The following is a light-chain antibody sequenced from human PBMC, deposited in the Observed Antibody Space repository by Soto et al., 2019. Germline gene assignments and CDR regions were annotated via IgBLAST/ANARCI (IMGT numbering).Light chain of an antibody. CDR3: QTWDSAIRV. Sequence: QPVLTQSPSASASLGASVKLTCTLSSGHSTYAIAWHQQQPEKGPRYLMKVNSDGSHRKGDGIPDRFSGSSSGAERYLTISSLQSEDEADYYCQTWDSAIRVFGGGTQLTVL. J-gene: IGLJ2*01. V-gene: IGLV4-69*01. CDR2: VNSDGSH. CDR1: SGHSTYA.